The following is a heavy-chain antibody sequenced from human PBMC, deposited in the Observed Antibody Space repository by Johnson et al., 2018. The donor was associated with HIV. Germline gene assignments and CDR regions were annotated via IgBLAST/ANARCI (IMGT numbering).Heavy chain of an antibody. CDR1: GFTFSNHH. Sequence: MQLVESGGGLVQPGGSLRLSCAVSGFTFSNHHMTWVRQAPGKGLEWVANINQDGSDKYYVDSVKGRFTISRDNAQNSLYLQMNSLRTEDTAVYYCARDHPTPGARVHVLDLWGQGTMVTVSS. CDR2: INQDGSDK. V-gene: IGHV3-7*01. D-gene: IGHD2-15*01. CDR3: ARDHPTPGARVHVLDL. J-gene: IGHJ3*01.